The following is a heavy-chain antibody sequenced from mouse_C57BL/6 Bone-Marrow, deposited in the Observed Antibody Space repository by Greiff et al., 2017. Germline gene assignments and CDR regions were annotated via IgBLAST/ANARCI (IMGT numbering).Heavy chain of an antibody. D-gene: IGHD1-1*01. CDR1: GYTFTDHT. CDR3: ARGDYYGSSYSY. CDR2: IYPRVGST. Sequence: QVQLKQSDAELVKPGASVTISCKASGYTFTDHTIHWMKQRPEQGLEWIGYIYPRVGSTKYNEKFKGKATLTADKSSSTAYMQLNMLTSEDSAVYFCARGDYYGSSYSYGGQGTTLTVSS. J-gene: IGHJ2*01. V-gene: IGHV1-78*01.